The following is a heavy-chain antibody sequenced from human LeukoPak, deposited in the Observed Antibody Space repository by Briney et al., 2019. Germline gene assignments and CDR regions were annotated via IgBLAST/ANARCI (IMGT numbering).Heavy chain of an antibody. CDR2: IYSSGST. D-gene: IGHD2-21*02. V-gene: IGHV4-59*01. Sequence: SETLSLTCTVSGGSISGYFWSWIRQPPGKGLEWIGYIYSSGSTNYNPSLKSRITISVDTSKNQFSLKLSSVTAADTAVYYCARFAYCGGHCWYYFDYWGQGTLVTVSS. CDR1: GGSISGYF. CDR3: ARFAYCGGHCWYYFDY. J-gene: IGHJ4*02.